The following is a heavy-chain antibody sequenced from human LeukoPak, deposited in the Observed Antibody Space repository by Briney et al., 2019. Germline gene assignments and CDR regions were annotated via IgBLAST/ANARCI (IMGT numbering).Heavy chain of an antibody. CDR2: ISAYNGNT. CDR1: GYTFTSYG. J-gene: IGHJ6*03. V-gene: IGHV1-18*01. D-gene: IGHD6-19*01. Sequence: GASVKVSCKASGYTFTSYGISWVRQAPGQGLEWMGWISAYNGNTNYAQKLQGRVTMTTDTSTSTAYMELRSLRSDDTAVYYCASHSSGWYGYYHYYMDVWGRGTTVTISS. CDR3: ASHSSGWYGYYHYYMDV.